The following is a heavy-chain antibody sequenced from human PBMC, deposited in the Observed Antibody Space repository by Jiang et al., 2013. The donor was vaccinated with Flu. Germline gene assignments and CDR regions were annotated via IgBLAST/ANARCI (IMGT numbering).Heavy chain of an antibody. Sequence: VQLVESGAEVKKPGASVKVSCKPSGYTFAGYYIHWVRQAPGQGLESMGWINLNSGGTNYAHKFQGRVTMTRDASISTAYMELSRLTSDDTAIYFCAREEAADYGMDVWGQGTTVTVSS. D-gene: IGHD2-15*01. V-gene: IGHV1-2*02. CDR2: INLNSGGT. CDR3: AREEAADYGMDV. J-gene: IGHJ6*02. CDR1: GYTFAGYY.